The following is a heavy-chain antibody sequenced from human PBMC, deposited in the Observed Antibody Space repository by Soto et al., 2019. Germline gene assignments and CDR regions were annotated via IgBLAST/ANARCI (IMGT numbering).Heavy chain of an antibody. CDR1: GGSISSYY. V-gene: IGHV4-59*01. Sequence: SETLSLTCTVSGGSISSYYWSWIRQPPGKGLEWNCFIFYSGSTNYNPSLKSRVTISVDTSKNHFSLNLSFVTAADTAVYYCARWSYDSSGYGGGPYYYYGMDVWGQGTTVTVSS. D-gene: IGHD3-22*01. CDR2: IFYSGST. J-gene: IGHJ6*02. CDR3: ARWSYDSSGYGGGPYYYYGMDV.